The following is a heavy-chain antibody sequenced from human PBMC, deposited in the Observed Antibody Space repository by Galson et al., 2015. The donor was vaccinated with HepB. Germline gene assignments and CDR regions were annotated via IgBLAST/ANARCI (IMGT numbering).Heavy chain of an antibody. CDR1: GFTFSSYW. V-gene: IGHV3-7*01. CDR3: ARDGAIGVEGVVIIPDYYYYGMDV. D-gene: IGHD3-3*01. CDR2: IKQDGSEK. J-gene: IGHJ6*02. Sequence: SLRLSCAASGFTFSSYWMSWVRQAPGKGLEWVANIKQDGSEKYYVDSVKGRFTISRDNAKNSLYLQMNSLRAEDTAVYYCARDGAIGVEGVVIIPDYYYYGMDVWGQGTTVTVSS.